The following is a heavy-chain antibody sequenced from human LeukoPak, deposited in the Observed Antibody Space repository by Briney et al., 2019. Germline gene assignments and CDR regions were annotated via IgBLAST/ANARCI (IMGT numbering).Heavy chain of an antibody. Sequence: PSETLSLTCAVYGGSFSGYYWSWIRQPPGKGLEWIGEINHSGSTNYNPSLKSRVTISVDTSKNQFSLKLSSVTAADTAVYYCARFRKRHILYSGYDYGGGYFDYWGQGTLVTVSS. CDR2: INHSGST. V-gene: IGHV4-34*01. CDR1: GGSFSGYY. J-gene: IGHJ4*02. D-gene: IGHD5-12*01. CDR3: ARFRKRHILYSGYDYGGGYFDY.